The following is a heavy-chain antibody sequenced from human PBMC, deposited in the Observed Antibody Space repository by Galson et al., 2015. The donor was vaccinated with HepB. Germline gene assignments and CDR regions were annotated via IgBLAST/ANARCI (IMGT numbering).Heavy chain of an antibody. D-gene: IGHD4-17*01. CDR2: ISGRGDNT. CDR1: GFTVSTYA. V-gene: IGHV3-23*01. CDR3: AKSRTTVTTAIDY. Sequence: SLRLSCAASGFTVSTYATRFSNFAMSWVRQAPGKGLEWVSGISGRGDNTYYADSVRGRFTISRDNSKNTLYLQMDSLTVEDTAVYFCAKSRTTVTTAIDYWGQGILVTVSS. J-gene: IGHJ4*02.